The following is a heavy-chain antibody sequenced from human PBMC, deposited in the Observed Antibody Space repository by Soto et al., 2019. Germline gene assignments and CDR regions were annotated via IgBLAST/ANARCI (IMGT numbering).Heavy chain of an antibody. V-gene: IGHV3-23*01. D-gene: IGHD2-15*01. Sequence: GGSQRLSCAASGFTFSSYAMSWVRQAPGKGLEWVSAISGSGGSTYYADSVRGRFTISRDNSKNTLYLQMNSLRDEDTAVYYCAKGAHSNYFYYGMDVWGQGTTVTVSS. CDR1: GFTFSSYA. J-gene: IGHJ6*02. CDR2: ISGSGGST. CDR3: AKGAHSNYFYYGMDV.